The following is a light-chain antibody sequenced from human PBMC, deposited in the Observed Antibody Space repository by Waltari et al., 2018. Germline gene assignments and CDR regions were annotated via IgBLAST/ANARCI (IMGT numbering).Light chain of an antibody. CDR3: MQGTHWPYT. V-gene: IGKV2-30*01. CDR1: QSLVFGDGNTY. CDR2: KVS. Sequence: DAVMTQSPLSLPVTPGQPASISCRSTQSLVFGDGNTYLNWFHQRQGQSPRRLIYKVSNRDSGVPDRFSGSGSGTDFTLRISRVEAEDVGVYYCMQGTHWPYTFGQGTKVEI. J-gene: IGKJ2*01.